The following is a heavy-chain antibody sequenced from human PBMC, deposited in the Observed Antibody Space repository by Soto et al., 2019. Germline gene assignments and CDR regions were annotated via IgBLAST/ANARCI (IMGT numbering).Heavy chain of an antibody. J-gene: IGHJ5*02. D-gene: IGHD3-10*01. CDR2: IYSGGST. V-gene: IGHV3-53*04. CDR1: GFTVSSNY. Sequence: EVQLVESGGGLVQPGGSLRLSCAASGFTVSSNYXSWVRQAPGKGLEWVSVIYSGGSTYYADSVKGRFTISRHNSKNTSYLQMNSLTAEDTAVYYCARAVSDYGSGSYLDWLWFDPWGQGTLVTVSS. CDR3: ARAVSDYGSGSYLDWLWFDP.